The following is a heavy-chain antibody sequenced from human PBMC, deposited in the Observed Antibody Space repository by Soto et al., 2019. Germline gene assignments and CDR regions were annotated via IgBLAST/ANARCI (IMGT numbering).Heavy chain of an antibody. CDR2: IIPIFGTA. V-gene: IGHV1-69*01. CDR3: ARQKYSSGWYNPRVAFDI. CDR1: GGTFSSYA. D-gene: IGHD6-19*01. Sequence: QVQLVQSGAEVKKPGSSVKVSCKASGGTFSSYAISWVRQAPGQGLEWMGGIIPIFGTANYAQKFQGRGTITADESTSTAYMELSSLRSEDTAVYYCARQKYSSGWYNPRVAFDIWGQGTMVTVSS. J-gene: IGHJ3*02.